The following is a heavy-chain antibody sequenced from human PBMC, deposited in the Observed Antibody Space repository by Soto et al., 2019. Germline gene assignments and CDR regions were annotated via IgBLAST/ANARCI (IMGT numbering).Heavy chain of an antibody. V-gene: IGHV3-48*02. CDR1: GFTFSTYS. CDR3: AREGGNYGAAFDY. J-gene: IGHJ4*02. CDR2: ISSSSSTI. D-gene: IGHD1-7*01. Sequence: EVQLVESGGGLAQPGGSLRLSCAASGFTFSTYSMNWVRQAPGKGLEWVSYISSSSSTIYYADSVKGRFTISRDNAKNSLYLQMSSLRDEDTAVYYCAREGGNYGAAFDYWGQGTLVTVSS.